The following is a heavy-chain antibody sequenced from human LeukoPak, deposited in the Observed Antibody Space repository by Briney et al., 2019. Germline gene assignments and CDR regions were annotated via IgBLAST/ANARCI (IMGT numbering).Heavy chain of an antibody. Sequence: PSETLSLTCTVSGGSISSSSYYWGWIRRPPGKGLEWIGSIYYSGSTYYNPSLKSRVTISVDTSKNQFSLKLSSVTAADTAVYYCARQLVGAPFDYWGQGTLSPSPQ. D-gene: IGHD1-26*01. CDR2: IYYSGST. CDR1: GGSISSSSYY. V-gene: IGHV4-39*01. J-gene: IGHJ4*02. CDR3: ARQLVGAPFDY.